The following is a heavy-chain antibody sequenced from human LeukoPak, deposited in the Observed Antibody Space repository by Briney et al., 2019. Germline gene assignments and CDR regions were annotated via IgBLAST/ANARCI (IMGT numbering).Heavy chain of an antibody. CDR3: ARVRIGQQLDKYYYYAMDV. J-gene: IGHJ6*02. V-gene: IGHV1-2*02. CDR2: INPNSGGT. D-gene: IGHD6-13*01. CDR1: GYTFTDYY. Sequence: ASVTVSCTASGYTFTDYYMHWVRQAPGQGLEWMGWINPNSGGTNYAQKSQGRVTMTTDTSISTAYMEVSRLRSDDTAVYYCARVRIGQQLDKYYYYAMDVWGQGTTVTVSS.